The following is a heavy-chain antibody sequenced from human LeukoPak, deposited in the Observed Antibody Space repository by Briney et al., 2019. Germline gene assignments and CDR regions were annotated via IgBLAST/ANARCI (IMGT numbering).Heavy chain of an antibody. D-gene: IGHD5-18*01. Sequence: SETLSLTCTVSGGSISSDYWSWIRQPPGKGLEWIGYIYYSGSTNYNPSLKSRVTISVDTSKNQFSLKLSSVTAADTAVYYCARASEYSYGSAFQHWGQGTLVTVSS. CDR3: ARASEYSYGSAFQH. CDR2: IYYSGST. J-gene: IGHJ1*01. V-gene: IGHV4-59*01. CDR1: GGSISSDY.